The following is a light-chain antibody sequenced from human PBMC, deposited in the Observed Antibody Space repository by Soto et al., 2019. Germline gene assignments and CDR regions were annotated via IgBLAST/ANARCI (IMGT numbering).Light chain of an antibody. CDR2: EGS. V-gene: IGLV2-23*01. CDR3: CSYAGSHTVV. J-gene: IGLJ2*01. CDR1: SSDVGSYNL. Sequence: QSVLTQPASVSGSPGQSITISCTGTSSDVGSYNLVSWYQQHPGKAPKLMIYEGSKRPSGLSNRFSGSKSGNTASLTISGLQAEDEGDYYCCSYAGSHTVVFGGGTKLTVL.